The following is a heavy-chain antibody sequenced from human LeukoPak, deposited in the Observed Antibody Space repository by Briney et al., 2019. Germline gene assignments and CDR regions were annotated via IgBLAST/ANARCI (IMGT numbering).Heavy chain of an antibody. CDR2: ISPDNGVT. Sequence: ASVKVSCKTSGYTFTDYYLYWVRQAPGQGPEWMGRISPDNGVTKIAQKFQGRVTMTRNTSINTIYMELGRLTGDDTAVYYCARKTTALDYWGQGTQISV. CDR3: ARKTTALDY. D-gene: IGHD4-17*01. J-gene: IGHJ4*02. V-gene: IGHV1-2*06. CDR1: GYTFTDYY.